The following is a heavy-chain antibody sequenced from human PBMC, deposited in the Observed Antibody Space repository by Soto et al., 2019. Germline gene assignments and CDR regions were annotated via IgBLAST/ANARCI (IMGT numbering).Heavy chain of an antibody. Sequence: EVQLVESGGGLVKPGGSLRLSCAASGFTFSSYSMNWVRQAPGKGLEWVSSISSSSSYIYYADSVKGRFTISRDNAKNSLYRQMNSLRAEDTAVYYCARDPIYCSSTSCYGGRCDYWGQGTLVTVSS. CDR3: ARDPIYCSSTSCYGGRCDY. V-gene: IGHV3-21*01. D-gene: IGHD2-2*01. CDR1: GFTFSSYS. CDR2: ISSSSSYI. J-gene: IGHJ4*02.